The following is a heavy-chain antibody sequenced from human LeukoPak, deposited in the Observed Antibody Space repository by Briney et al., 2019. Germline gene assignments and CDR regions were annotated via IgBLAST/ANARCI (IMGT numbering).Heavy chain of an antibody. D-gene: IGHD4-11*01. CDR2: IIPIFGTA. CDR1: GDTFNSFA. J-gene: IGHJ6*04. V-gene: IGHV1-69*13. CDR3: ARLSDPSKSPGPLDI. Sequence: GASVKVSCKASGDTFNSFALSWVRLAPGQGLEWMGGIIPIFGTANYAQRFLGRVTITSDESTSTAYMEINSLTSEDTAVYYCARLSDPSKSPGPLDIWGKGTTVTVSS.